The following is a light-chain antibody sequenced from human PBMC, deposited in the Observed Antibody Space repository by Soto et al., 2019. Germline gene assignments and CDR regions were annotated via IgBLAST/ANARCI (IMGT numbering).Light chain of an antibody. J-gene: IGKJ3*01. CDR3: QNRMNCPLT. CDR2: DSS. Sequence: EIVLTQSPANLSLSPGERATLSCRTSQSVRSCLAWYQQKPGQAPRLLIYDSSNRATGIPASFSGSGSDTDITLTMCRLEPDDAAAYYCQNRMNCPLTIGPGTPVDIE. CDR1: QSVRSC. V-gene: IGKV3-11*01.